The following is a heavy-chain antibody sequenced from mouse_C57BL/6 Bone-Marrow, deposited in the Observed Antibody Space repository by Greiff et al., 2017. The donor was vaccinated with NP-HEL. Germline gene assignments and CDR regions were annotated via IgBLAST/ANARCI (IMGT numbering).Heavy chain of an antibody. J-gene: IGHJ2*01. CDR3: ARRALYDGYLDY. CDR2: IHPNSGRT. V-gene: IGHV1-64*01. CDR1: GYTFTSYW. D-gene: IGHD2-3*01. Sequence: QVQLKQPGAALVTPGASVKLSCKASGYTFTSYWMHWVKQRPGQGLEWIGMIHPNSGRTNYNEKFKSKATLTVDKSSSTAYMPLSSLTSEDSAVYYCARRALYDGYLDYWGQGTTLTVSS.